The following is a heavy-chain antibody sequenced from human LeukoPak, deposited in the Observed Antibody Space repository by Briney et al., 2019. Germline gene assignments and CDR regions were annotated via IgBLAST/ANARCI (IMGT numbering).Heavy chain of an antibody. Sequence: PSETLSLTCAVYGGSFSGYYWSWIRQPPGKGLEWIGYIYYSGSTNYNPSLKSRVTISVDTSKNQFSLKLSSVTAADTAVYYCARLIVGATYFDYWGQGTLVTVSS. D-gene: IGHD1-26*01. CDR1: GGSFSGYY. CDR2: IYYSGST. V-gene: IGHV4-59*01. CDR3: ARLIVGATYFDY. J-gene: IGHJ4*02.